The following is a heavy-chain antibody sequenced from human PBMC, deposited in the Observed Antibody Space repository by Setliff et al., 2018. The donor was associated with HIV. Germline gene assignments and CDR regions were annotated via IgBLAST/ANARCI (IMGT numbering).Heavy chain of an antibody. J-gene: IGHJ6*02. Sequence: ASVKVSCKAFGYTFSTNAIHWVRQAPGQRLEWMGYINASDDNTRYSEKFQGRVTVTMDTSTSTAYMDLSSLRSEDTAVYYCARGPYSSGFKTWRDYYYYYGMDVWGQGTTVTVSS. V-gene: IGHV1-3*01. CDR2: INASDDNT. CDR1: GYTFSTNA. CDR3: ARGPYSSGFKTWRDYYYYYGMDV. D-gene: IGHD6-19*01.